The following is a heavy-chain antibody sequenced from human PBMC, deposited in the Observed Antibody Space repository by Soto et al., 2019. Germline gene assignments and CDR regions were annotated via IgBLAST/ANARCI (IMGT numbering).Heavy chain of an antibody. J-gene: IGHJ6*02. CDR3: ARSEWLVPNYYYGMDV. V-gene: IGHV1-69*13. CDR1: GGTFSSYA. CDR2: IIPIFGTA. D-gene: IGHD6-19*01. Sequence: SVKVSCKASGGTFSSYAISWVRQAPGQGLEWMGGIIPIFGTANYAQKFQGRVTITADESTSTAYMELSSLRSEDTAVYYCARSEWLVPNYYYGMDVWGQGTTVTVSS.